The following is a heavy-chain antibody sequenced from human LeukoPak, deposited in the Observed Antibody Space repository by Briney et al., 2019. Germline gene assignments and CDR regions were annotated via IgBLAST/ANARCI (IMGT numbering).Heavy chain of an antibody. Sequence: ASVKVSCKASGYTFTSYDINWVRQATGQGLEWLGWMNPNSANTGYAQKFQGRVTITRNTSISTAYMELSSLRSEDTAVYYCARAPYYYDSSGDSGSIDYWGQGTLVTVSS. CDR1: GYTFTSYD. V-gene: IGHV1-8*01. CDR2: MNPNSANT. CDR3: ARAPYYYDSSGDSGSIDY. J-gene: IGHJ4*02. D-gene: IGHD3-22*01.